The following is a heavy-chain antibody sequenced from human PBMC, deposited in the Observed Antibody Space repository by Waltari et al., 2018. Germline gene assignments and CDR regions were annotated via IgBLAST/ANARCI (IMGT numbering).Heavy chain of an antibody. Sequence: QLQLQESGPGLVKPSETLSLTCTVSGGSISSSSYYWGWIRQPPGKGLEWIGSIYYSGSTYYNPFLKSRVTISVDTSKNQFSLKLSSVTAADTAVYYCARSVGGGPMIVVVRGAFDIWGQGTMVTVSS. J-gene: IGHJ3*02. CDR1: GGSISSSSYY. CDR3: ARSVGGGPMIVVVRGAFDI. D-gene: IGHD3-22*01. CDR2: IYYSGST. V-gene: IGHV4-39*07.